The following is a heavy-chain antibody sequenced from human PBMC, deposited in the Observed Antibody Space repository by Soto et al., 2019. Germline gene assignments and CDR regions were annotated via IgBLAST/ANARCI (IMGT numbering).Heavy chain of an antibody. Sequence: ASETLSLTCTVSGGSISSSSYYWGWIRQPPGKGLEWIGSIYYSGSTYYNPSLKSRVTISVDTSKNQFSLKLNSLTAADTAVYYCARHYYGSGPDAFDIWGQGTM. CDR3: ARHYYGSGPDAFDI. V-gene: IGHV4-39*01. CDR1: GGSISSSSYY. CDR2: IYYSGST. J-gene: IGHJ3*02. D-gene: IGHD3-10*01.